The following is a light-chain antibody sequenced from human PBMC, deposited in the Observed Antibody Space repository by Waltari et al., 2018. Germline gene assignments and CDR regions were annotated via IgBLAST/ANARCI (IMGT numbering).Light chain of an antibody. CDR3: ALYMGSGIWV. J-gene: IGLJ3*02. CDR2: KAN. Sequence: QTVVTQEPSLSVSPGGTVTLTCALSSGSLSTTSYATWYQQTPGQAPCTLVYKANARSSGVPARCAGSILGNTAALTIAGAQADDESDYYCALYMGSGIWVFGGGTRLTVL. V-gene: IGLV8-61*01. CDR1: SGSLSTTSY.